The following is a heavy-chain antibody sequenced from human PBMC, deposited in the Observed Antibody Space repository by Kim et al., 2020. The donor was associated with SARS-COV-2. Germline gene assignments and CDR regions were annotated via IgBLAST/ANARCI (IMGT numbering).Heavy chain of an antibody. V-gene: IGHV4-39*01. Sequence: SETLSLTCTVSGGSISSSSYYWGWIRQPPGKGLEWIGSIYYSGSTYYNPSLKSRVTISVDTSKNQFSLKLSSVTAADTAVYYCARHDRTLLGASPSRVNWFDPWGQGTLVTVSS. CDR2: IYYSGST. D-gene: IGHD1-26*01. CDR3: ARHDRTLLGASPSRVNWFDP. CDR1: GGSISSSSYY. J-gene: IGHJ5*02.